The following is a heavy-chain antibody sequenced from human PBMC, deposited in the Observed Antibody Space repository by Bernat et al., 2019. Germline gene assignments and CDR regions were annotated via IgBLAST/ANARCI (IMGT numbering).Heavy chain of an antibody. J-gene: IGHJ4*02. D-gene: IGHD4-17*01. CDR1: GFNFRTYG. CDR3: ASQGPYGDANLIK. V-gene: IGHV3-33*01. Sequence: QMQLVESGGGVVQPGWSPRLSCVASGFNFRTYGMHWVRQAPGKGLEWVAVIWNDGSTKYYADSVKGRFTISRDDSRNTLYLQMNNLRAEDTAVYYCASQGPYGDANLIKWGQGTLVTVSS. CDR2: IWNDGSTK.